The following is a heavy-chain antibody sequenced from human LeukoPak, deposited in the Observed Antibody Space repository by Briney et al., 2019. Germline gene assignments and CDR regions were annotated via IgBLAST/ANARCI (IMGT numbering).Heavy chain of an antibody. Sequence: ASVKVSCKASGGTFSSYAISWVRQAPGQGLEWKGGIIPIFGTANYAQKFQGRVTITTDESTSTAYMELSSLRSEDTAVYHCARGLYVWGSYRYGYYFDYWGQGTLVTVSS. CDR3: ARGLYVWGSYRYGYYFDY. D-gene: IGHD3-16*02. J-gene: IGHJ4*02. CDR2: IIPIFGTA. V-gene: IGHV1-69*05. CDR1: GGTFSSYA.